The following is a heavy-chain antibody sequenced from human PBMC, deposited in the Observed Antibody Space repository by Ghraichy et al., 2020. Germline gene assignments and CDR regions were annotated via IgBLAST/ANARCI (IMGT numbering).Heavy chain of an antibody. Sequence: GGSLRLSCAASGFTFSSYSMNWVRQAPGKGLEWVSSISSSSSYIYYADSVKGRFTISRDNAKNSLYLQMNSLRAEDTAVYYCASGLGVDGYGGYWGQGTLVTVSS. J-gene: IGHJ4*02. CDR3: ASGLGVDGYGGY. CDR1: GFTFSSYS. V-gene: IGHV3-21*01. CDR2: ISSSSSYI. D-gene: IGHD5-18*01.